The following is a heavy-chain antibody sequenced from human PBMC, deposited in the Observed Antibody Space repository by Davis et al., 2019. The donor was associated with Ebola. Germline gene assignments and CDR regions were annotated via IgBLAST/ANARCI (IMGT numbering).Heavy chain of an antibody. D-gene: IGHD5-18*01. CDR2: IYHSGST. CDR1: GYSISSGYY. CDR3: ARHTAMVTDPFDY. Sequence: MPSETLSLTCTVSGYSISSGYYWGWIRQPPGKGLEWIGSIYHSGSTYYNPSLKSRVTISVDTSKNQFSLKLSSVTAADTAVYYCARHTAMVTDPFDYWGQGTLVTVSS. J-gene: IGHJ4*02. V-gene: IGHV4-38-2*02.